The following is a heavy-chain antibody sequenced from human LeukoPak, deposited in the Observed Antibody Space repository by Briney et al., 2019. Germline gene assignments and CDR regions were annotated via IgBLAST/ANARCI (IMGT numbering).Heavy chain of an antibody. J-gene: IGHJ4*02. D-gene: IGHD4-17*01. Sequence: PSEPLSLTCTVPGGSLSTYSGSWFRRPPGKGLDWIGYIYYSGSINYNPSLKSRVTISVDMSKNQFSLQLSSVTAADTAVYYCARQSRDGDYIAKLFDYWGQGTLVTVSS. CDR2: IYYSGSI. CDR3: ARQSRDGDYIAKLFDY. CDR1: GGSLSTYS. V-gene: IGHV4-59*08.